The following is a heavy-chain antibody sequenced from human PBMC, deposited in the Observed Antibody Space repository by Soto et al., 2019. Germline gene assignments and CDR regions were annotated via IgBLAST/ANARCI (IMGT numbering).Heavy chain of an antibody. V-gene: IGHV1-18*01. D-gene: IGHD5-12*01. CDR3: ARDNAYESDY. Sequence: QVQLVQSGAEVKKPGASVKVSFQASGYTFTSYGISWVRQAPGQGLEWMGWISAYNGNTNYAQKLQGRVTMTTDTCPTPAYTELRRLRSVGTAVNYCARDNAYESDYWGQGTLVTVSS. CDR1: GYTFTSYG. CDR2: ISAYNGNT. J-gene: IGHJ4*02.